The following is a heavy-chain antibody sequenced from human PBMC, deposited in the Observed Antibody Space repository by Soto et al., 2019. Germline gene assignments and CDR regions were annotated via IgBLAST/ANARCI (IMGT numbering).Heavy chain of an antibody. CDR3: ARGIGGSYEIDY. Sequence: QVQLQQWGAGLLKPSETLSLTCAVCGGSFSGYYWSWIRQPPGKGREWIGEINHSGSTNYNPSLKSRVTLSVDTSKNQFSLKLSSVTAADTAVYYCARGIGGSYEIDYWGQGTLVTVSS. CDR2: INHSGST. V-gene: IGHV4-34*01. D-gene: IGHD1-26*01. J-gene: IGHJ4*02. CDR1: GGSFSGYY.